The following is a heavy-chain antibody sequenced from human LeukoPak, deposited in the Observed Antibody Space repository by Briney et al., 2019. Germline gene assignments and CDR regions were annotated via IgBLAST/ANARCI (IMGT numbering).Heavy chain of an antibody. Sequence: GGSLRLSCAASGLTFSSYSMNWVRQAPGKGLEWVSSISSSSSYIYYADSVKGRFTISRDNAKNSLYLQMNSLRAEDTAVYYCAREGGIRNGFDYWGQGTLVTVSS. V-gene: IGHV3-21*01. CDR3: AREGGIRNGFDY. J-gene: IGHJ4*02. CDR2: ISSSSSYI. D-gene: IGHD1-1*01. CDR1: GLTFSSYS.